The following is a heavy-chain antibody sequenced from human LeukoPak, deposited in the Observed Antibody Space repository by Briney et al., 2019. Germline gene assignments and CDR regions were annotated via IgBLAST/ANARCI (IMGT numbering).Heavy chain of an antibody. Sequence: SETLSLTCTVSGGSISSGSYYWSWIRQPAGKGLEWVGRIYSTGSTNYNPSLKSRVTISVDTSKNQFSLKLSSVTAADTAVYYCARGVRVLTGYYINYWGQGTLVTVSS. CDR1: GGSISSGSYY. CDR3: ARGVRVLTGYYINY. D-gene: IGHD3-9*01. J-gene: IGHJ4*02. V-gene: IGHV4-61*10. CDR2: IYSTGST.